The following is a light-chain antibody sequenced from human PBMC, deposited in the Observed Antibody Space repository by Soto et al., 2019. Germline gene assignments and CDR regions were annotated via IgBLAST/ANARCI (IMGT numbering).Light chain of an antibody. V-gene: IGLV2-14*01. CDR3: SSYTSTSPPFL. CDR1: GSDIGDYNF. J-gene: IGLJ1*01. CDR2: GVS. Sequence: QSALTQPASVSGSPAQSITISCTGSGSDIGDYNFVSWYQQHPGKAPKLMIYGVSLRPSGVSDRFSGSKSGNTASLTISGLQAEDEADYYCSSYTSTSPPFLFGTGTKLTVL.